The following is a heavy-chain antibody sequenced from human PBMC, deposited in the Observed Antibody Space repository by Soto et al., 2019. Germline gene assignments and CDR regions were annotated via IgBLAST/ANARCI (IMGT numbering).Heavy chain of an antibody. D-gene: IGHD3-10*01. CDR1: GGSFYDFY. CDR3: ARGQLVWYGDLTPYHRDMDV. V-gene: IGHV4-34*01. Sequence: AETLSLTCAFYGGSFYDFYCIWVRQSPGKWLEWVGEISHDGGTNYSPSLASRVSISVDTSKNQFSLHLRSVTAADTGLYYCARGQLVWYGDLTPYHRDMDVWGQGTTVTVSS. CDR2: ISHDGGT. J-gene: IGHJ6*02.